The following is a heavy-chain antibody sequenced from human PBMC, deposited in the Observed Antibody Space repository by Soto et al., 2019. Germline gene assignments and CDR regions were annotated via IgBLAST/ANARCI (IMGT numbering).Heavy chain of an antibody. J-gene: IGHJ4*02. D-gene: IGHD3-22*01. CDR1: GGTFSSYA. CDR3: ASRRGTYYYDSSGYSRQFDY. CDR2: IIPIFGTA. Sequence: QVQLVQSGAEVKKPGSSVKVSCKASGGTFSSYAISWVRQAPGQGLEWVGGIIPIFGTANYAQKFQGRVTITADESTSTAYIELSSLRAEDTAVYYFASRRGTYYYDSSGYSRQFDYWGQGTLVTVSS. V-gene: IGHV1-69*01.